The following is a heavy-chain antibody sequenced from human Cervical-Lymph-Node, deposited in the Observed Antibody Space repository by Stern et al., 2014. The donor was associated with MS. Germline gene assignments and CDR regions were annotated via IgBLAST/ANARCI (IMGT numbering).Heavy chain of an antibody. CDR3: ARLSGSGTYYPDY. CDR1: GGPINNYF. V-gene: IGHV4-59*01. D-gene: IGHD3-10*01. CDR2: IYYIGST. Sequence: QLQLQESGPGLVKPSETLSLTCTVSGGPINNYFWSWIRQPPGKGLEWIGYIYYIGSTNYNPSLKSRVTISIDTSKNQFSLKLSSVTAADTAVYYCARLSGSGTYYPDYWGQGTLVTVSS. J-gene: IGHJ4*02.